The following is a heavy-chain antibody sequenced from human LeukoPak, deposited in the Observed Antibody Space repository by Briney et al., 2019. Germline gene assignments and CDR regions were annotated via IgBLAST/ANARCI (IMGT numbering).Heavy chain of an antibody. CDR1: GGSISSSTYY. CDR2: IFYSAST. CDR3: ARGRTSGGYPHFDS. D-gene: IGHD6-19*01. J-gene: IGHJ4*02. Sequence: PSETLSLTCTVSGGSISSSTYYWAWIRQPPGKGLEWIAYIFYSASTNYNPSLKSRATITVDTSRNQFSLKLRSVTAADMAVYYCARGRTSGGYPHFDSWGQGIQVTVSS. V-gene: IGHV4-61*05.